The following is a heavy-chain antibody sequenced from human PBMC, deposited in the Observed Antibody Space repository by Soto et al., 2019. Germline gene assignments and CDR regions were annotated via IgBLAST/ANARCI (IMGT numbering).Heavy chain of an antibody. CDR1: GFTFSSYG. Sequence: QVQLVESGGGVVQPGRSLRLSCAASGFTFSSYGMHWVRQAPGKGPEWVAVIWYDGSNKYYADSVKGRFTISRDNSKNTLYLQMNSLRAEDTAVYYCARDHHEMATIYAYWFDPWGQGTLVTVSS. D-gene: IGHD5-12*01. CDR2: IWYDGSNK. V-gene: IGHV3-33*01. CDR3: ARDHHEMATIYAYWFDP. J-gene: IGHJ5*02.